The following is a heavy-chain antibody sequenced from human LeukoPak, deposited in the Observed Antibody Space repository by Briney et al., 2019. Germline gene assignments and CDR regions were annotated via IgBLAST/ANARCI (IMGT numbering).Heavy chain of an antibody. D-gene: IGHD6-6*01. Sequence: NSGGSLRLSCAASGFTFSSYSMNWVRQAPGKGLEWVSSISSSSSYIYYADSVKGRFTISRDNVKNSLYLQMNSLRAEDTAVYYCARSHSSSSALGFDPWGQGTLVTVSS. J-gene: IGHJ5*02. CDR1: GFTFSSYS. CDR3: ARSHSSSSALGFDP. V-gene: IGHV3-21*01. CDR2: ISSSSSYI.